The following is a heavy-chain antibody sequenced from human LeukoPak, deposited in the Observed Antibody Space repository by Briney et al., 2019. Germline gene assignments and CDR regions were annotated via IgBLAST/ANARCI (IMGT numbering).Heavy chain of an antibody. J-gene: IGHJ4*02. CDR3: ARDESSSSWLYY. V-gene: IGHV1-18*01. CDR2: ISVYNGNT. D-gene: IGHD6-13*01. CDR1: GYTFTSYG. Sequence: ASVKVSCKASGYTFTSYGISWVRQAPGQGLEWMGWISVYNGNTNYAQKLQGRVTMTTDTSTSTAYMELTSLRSDDTAVYYCARDESSSSWLYYWGQGTLVTVSS.